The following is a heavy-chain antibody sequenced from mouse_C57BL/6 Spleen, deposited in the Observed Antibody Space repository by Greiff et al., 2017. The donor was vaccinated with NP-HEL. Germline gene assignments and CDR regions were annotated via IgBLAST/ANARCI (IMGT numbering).Heavy chain of an antibody. D-gene: IGHD1-1*01. Sequence: EVKLVESGGGLVQSGRSLRLSCATSGFTFSDFYMEWVRQAPGKGLEWIAASRNKANDYTTEYSASVKGRFIVSRDTSQSILYLQMNALRAEDTAIYYCARDATTVAGGWYFDVWGTGTTVTVSS. CDR2: SRNKANDYTT. V-gene: IGHV7-1*01. CDR3: ARDATTVAGGWYFDV. J-gene: IGHJ1*03. CDR1: GFTFSDFY.